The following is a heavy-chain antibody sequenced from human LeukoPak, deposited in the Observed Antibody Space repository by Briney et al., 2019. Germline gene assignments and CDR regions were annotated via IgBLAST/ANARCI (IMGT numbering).Heavy chain of an antibody. CDR1: GFTVSTNS. J-gene: IGHJ4*02. CDR2: IKEDGTEK. CDR3: ARDQGYRYGSTYRSTVFDY. V-gene: IGHV3-7*01. D-gene: IGHD5-18*01. Sequence: QPGGSLRLSCTVPGFTVSTNSWSWVRQAPGKGLEWVANIKEDGTEKYYVDSVKGRFTISRDNAKNSLYLQMNSLRADDTAVYYCARDQGYRYGSTYRSTVFDYWGQGTLVTVSS.